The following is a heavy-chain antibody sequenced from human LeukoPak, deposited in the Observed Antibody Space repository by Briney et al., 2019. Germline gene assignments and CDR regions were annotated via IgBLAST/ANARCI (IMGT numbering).Heavy chain of an antibody. CDR2: IRYDGSNK. D-gene: IGHD2-15*01. CDR3: AKQVVEVAATQVNWFDP. J-gene: IGHJ5*02. Sequence: PGGSLRLSCAASGFTFSSYGMHWVRQAPGKGLEWVAFIRYDGSNKYYADSVKGRFTISRDNSKNTLYLQMNSLRAEDTAVYYCAKQVVEVAATQVNWFDPWGQGTLVTVSS. V-gene: IGHV3-30*02. CDR1: GFTFSSYG.